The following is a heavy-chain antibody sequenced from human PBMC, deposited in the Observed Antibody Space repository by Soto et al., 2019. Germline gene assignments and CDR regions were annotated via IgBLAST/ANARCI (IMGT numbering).Heavy chain of an antibody. Sequence: PGESLKISCSGSGYSFTAYWIGWVRQIPGKGLELMGIIQPRDSDTRYRPSFQGQVTISGDKSKSTAYLQWSSLKASDTAIYYCARLFLVRSHYGMDVWGQGTTGTVSS. CDR1: GYSFTAYW. CDR3: ARLFLVRSHYGMDV. J-gene: IGHJ6*02. D-gene: IGHD3-3*01. CDR2: IQPRDSDT. V-gene: IGHV5-51*01.